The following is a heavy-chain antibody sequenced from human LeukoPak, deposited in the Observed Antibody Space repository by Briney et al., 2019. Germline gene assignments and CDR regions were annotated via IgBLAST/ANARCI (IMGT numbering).Heavy chain of an antibody. CDR2: IKQDGSEK. J-gene: IGHJ3*02. D-gene: IGHD3-3*01. CDR3: ARGHFGAFDI. CDR1: GLTFSYNR. V-gene: IGHV3-7*05. Sequence: GGSLRLSCAASGLTFSYNRMSWVRQAPGKGLEWVADIKQDGSEKYYVDSVKGRFTISRDNAKNSLYLQMNSLRAEDTAVYYCARGHFGAFDIWGQGTLVTVSS.